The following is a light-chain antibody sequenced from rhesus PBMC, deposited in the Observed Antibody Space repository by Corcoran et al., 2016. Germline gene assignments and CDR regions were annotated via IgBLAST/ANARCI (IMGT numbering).Light chain of an antibody. V-gene: IGKV1-69*01. CDR2: RAS. J-gene: IGKJ4*01. CDR1: QDISKW. CDR3: QQHDNSPLT. Sequence: DIQMTQSPSSLSASVGDRVTITCRASQDISKWLAWYQQKPGKAPILLIFRASNLATGVPSRFSGSGFGTDFTYSISSLQPEDFATYYFQQHDNSPLTFGGGTKVEIK.